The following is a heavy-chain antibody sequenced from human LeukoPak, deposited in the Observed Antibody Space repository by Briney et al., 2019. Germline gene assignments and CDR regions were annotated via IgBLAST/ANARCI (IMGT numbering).Heavy chain of an antibody. V-gene: IGHV3-7*01. D-gene: IGHD3-16*01. CDR1: GFTFSRSW. CDR3: AKLLGDVTTLDY. J-gene: IGHJ4*02. CDR2: INQGGNLL. Sequence: GGSLGLSCAGSGFTFSRSWMTWVRQAPGKGLEWGASINQGGNLLHYMDSVKGRFTISRDNAETSVFLQMNNLRAEDTAVYYCAKLLGDVTTLDYWGQGTQVTVSS.